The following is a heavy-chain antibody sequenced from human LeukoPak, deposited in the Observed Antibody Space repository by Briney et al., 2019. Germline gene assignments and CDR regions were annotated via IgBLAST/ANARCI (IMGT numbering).Heavy chain of an antibody. CDR3: ARDRYCSSTSCWRDAFDI. V-gene: IGHV3-11*05. Sequence: GGSLRLSCAASGFTFSDYYMSWIRQAPGKGLEWVSYISSSSSYTNYADSVKGRFTISRDNAKNSLYLQMNSLRAEDTAVYYCARDRYCSSTSCWRDAFDIWGQGTMVTVSS. CDR1: GFTFSDYY. D-gene: IGHD2-2*01. CDR2: ISSSSSYT. J-gene: IGHJ3*02.